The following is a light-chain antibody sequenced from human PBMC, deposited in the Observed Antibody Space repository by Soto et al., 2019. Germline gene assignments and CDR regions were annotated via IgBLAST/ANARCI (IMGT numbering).Light chain of an antibody. J-gene: IGLJ1*01. CDR2: EVS. CDR1: STDIGDYTF. V-gene: IGLV2-14*01. CDR3: SSYKYYPVIPFV. Sequence: QSVLTQPASVSGSPGQSISISCTGTSTDIGDYTFVSWYQHHPGTATKVIIYEVSNRPSGVSHRFAGSKSGITASLTISGLQTEDEADYYCSSYKYYPVIPFVVGSGTKLTVL.